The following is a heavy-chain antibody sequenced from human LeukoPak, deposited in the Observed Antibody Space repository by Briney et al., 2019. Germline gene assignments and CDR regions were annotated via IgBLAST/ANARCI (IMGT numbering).Heavy chain of an antibody. CDR1: GYTFTGYY. CDR2: INPNSGGT. J-gene: IGHJ6*03. D-gene: IGHD2-15*01. CDR3: ARVEVVAAGPLYYMDV. Sequence: ASVKVSCKASGYTFTGYYMHWVRQAPGQGLEWMGWINPNSGGTNYAQKFQGRVTMTRDTSISTAYMELSRLRSDDTAVYYCARVEVVAAGPLYYMDVWGKGTTGTVSS. V-gene: IGHV1-2*02.